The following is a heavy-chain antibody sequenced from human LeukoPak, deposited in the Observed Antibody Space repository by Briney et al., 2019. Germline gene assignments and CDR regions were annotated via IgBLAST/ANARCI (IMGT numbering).Heavy chain of an antibody. CDR3: ARGLHAVDY. J-gene: IGHJ4*02. Sequence: SETLSLTCTVSGGSISSHYWSWLRQPPGKGLEWIGYIYYSGSTNYNPSLKSRVTISVDTSKNQFSLKLSSVTAADTAVYYCARGLHAVDYWGQGTLVTVSS. CDR2: IYYSGST. CDR1: GGSISSHY. D-gene: IGHD5-24*01. V-gene: IGHV4-59*11.